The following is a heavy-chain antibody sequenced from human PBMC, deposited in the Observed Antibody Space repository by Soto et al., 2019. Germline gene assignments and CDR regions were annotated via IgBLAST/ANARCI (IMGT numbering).Heavy chain of an antibody. CDR1: GGSISSGGYY. J-gene: IGHJ5*02. D-gene: IGHD2-2*01. V-gene: IGHV4-31*03. CDR2: IFYSGST. Sequence: SETLSLTCTVSGGSISSGGYYWSWIRQHPGKGLEWIGYIFYSGSTYYNPSFKIRFTFSVDPFKNHFSLKLSFLTAADTAVFYCAREGQGLPYCISTSCYLSGHNWFDPWGQGTLVTVSS. CDR3: AREGQGLPYCISTSCYLSGHNWFDP.